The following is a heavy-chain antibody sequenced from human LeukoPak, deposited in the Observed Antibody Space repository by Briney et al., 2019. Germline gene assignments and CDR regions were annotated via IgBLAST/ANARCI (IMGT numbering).Heavy chain of an antibody. V-gene: IGHV4-30-2*01. D-gene: IGHD2-15*01. CDR1: GGSISSGGYS. J-gene: IGHJ4*02. CDR3: ARTTSYSYYFDY. Sequence: SETLSLTCAVSGGSISSGGYSWSWIRQPPGKGLEWIGYIYHSGSTYYNPSLKSRVTISVDRSKNQFSLKLSSVTAADTAVYYCARTTSYSYYFDYWGQGTLVTVSS. CDR2: IYHSGST.